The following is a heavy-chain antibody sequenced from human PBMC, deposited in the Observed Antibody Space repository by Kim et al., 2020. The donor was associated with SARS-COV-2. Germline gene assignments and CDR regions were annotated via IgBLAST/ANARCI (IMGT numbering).Heavy chain of an antibody. D-gene: IGHD6-19*01. V-gene: IGHV3-13*04. CDR3: ARGPSYSSGWTGVDY. J-gene: IGHJ4*02. CDR2: ISIAGDT. Sequence: GGSLRLSCAGAGFTFSSYDMHWVRQAAGKSLEWVSIISIAGDTYYSGSVKGRFTISRENAKNSLYLQMYSLRAGDTAVYYCARGPSYSSGWTGVDYWGQGTLVTVSS. CDR1: GFTFSSYD.